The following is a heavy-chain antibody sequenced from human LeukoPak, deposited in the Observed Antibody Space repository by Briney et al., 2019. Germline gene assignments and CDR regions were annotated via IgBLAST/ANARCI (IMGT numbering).Heavy chain of an antibody. CDR2: IYDGRST. CDR1: GYSISIGSS. D-gene: IGHD1-1*01. CDR3: ARGVDGRPTTTSYNWVDS. Sequence: SETLSLTCTVSGYSISIGSSWCCIRQPQGKGLGWVGSIYDGRSTYYTPSLESPVTLSLATSTKPFWMRLCSVAAAEPAVSYCARGVDGRPTTTSYNWVDSRGQGSLVTVSS. V-gene: IGHV4-38-2*02. J-gene: IGHJ5*01.